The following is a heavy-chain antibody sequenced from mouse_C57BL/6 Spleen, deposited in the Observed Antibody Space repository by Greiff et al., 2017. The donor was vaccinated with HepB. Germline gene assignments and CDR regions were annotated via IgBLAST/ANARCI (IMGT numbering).Heavy chain of an antibody. Sequence: VQLQQSGPGLVQPSQSLSITCTVSGFSLTSYGVHWVRQSPGKGLEWLGVIWSGGSTDYNAAFISRLSISKDNAKSQVFFNMNSLQADDTAIYYCARNPYGSRYWYFGGWGTGTTVTVSS. CDR1: GFSLTSYG. CDR2: IWSGGST. V-gene: IGHV2-2*01. J-gene: IGHJ1*03. CDR3: ARNPYGSRYWYFGG. D-gene: IGHD1-1*01.